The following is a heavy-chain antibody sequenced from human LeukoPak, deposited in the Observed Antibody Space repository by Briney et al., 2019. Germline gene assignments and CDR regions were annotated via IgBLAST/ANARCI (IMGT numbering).Heavy chain of an antibody. Sequence: GGSLRLSCAASGFSFRSYSMHWVRQAPGKGLEWVAVISYDENNKYYADSVKGRFTISRDNSKNTLYLQMNSLRAEDTAVYYCARDALSITPLEWGQGTLVTVSS. CDR2: ISYDENNK. V-gene: IGHV3-30-3*01. CDR1: GFSFRSYS. J-gene: IGHJ4*02. D-gene: IGHD2-15*01. CDR3: ARDALSITPLE.